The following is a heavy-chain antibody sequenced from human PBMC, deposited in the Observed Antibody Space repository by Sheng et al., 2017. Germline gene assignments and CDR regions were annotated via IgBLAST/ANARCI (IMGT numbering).Heavy chain of an antibody. CDR1: GFTFDDYA. CDR3: AKADGAGSYRAFDV. J-gene: IGHJ3*01. D-gene: IGHD3-10*01. Sequence: EVQLVESGGGLVQPGRSLRLSCAASGFTFDDYAMNWVRQAPGKGLEWVSGISWNSGTIGYADSVKGRFTISRDNAKNFLYLQMNSLRAEDMALYYCAKADGAGSYRAFDVWGQGTMVSVSS. V-gene: IGHV3-9*03. CDR2: ISWNSGTI.